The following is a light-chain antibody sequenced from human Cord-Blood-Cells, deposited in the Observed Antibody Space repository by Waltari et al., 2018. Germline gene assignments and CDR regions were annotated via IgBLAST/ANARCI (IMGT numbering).Light chain of an antibody. Sequence: DIVMTQSPLSLPVTPGEPASIYCRSSQSLLHSNGYNYLDWYQQKPGQSPQLLIYLGSTRDSGVPDRFSGSGSGTDFTLKISRVEAEDVGVYYCMQALQTPLTFGQGTKVEIK. J-gene: IGKJ1*01. CDR2: LGS. CDR1: QSLLHSNGYNY. V-gene: IGKV2-28*01. CDR3: MQALQTPLT.